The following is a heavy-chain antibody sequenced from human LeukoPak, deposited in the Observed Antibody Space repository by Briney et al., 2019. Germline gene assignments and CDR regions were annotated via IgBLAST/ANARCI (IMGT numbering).Heavy chain of an antibody. J-gene: IGHJ3*02. CDR1: GGSFSDYY. CDR2: ITHSGST. V-gene: IGHV4-34*01. CDR3: ARRLYSSGHDAFDI. D-gene: IGHD6-19*01. Sequence: SETLSLTCAVYGGSFSDYYWIWISQSPGKGLEWIGEITHSGSTNYNPSLKSRVTISVDTSNNQFSLRLSSVTAADTAVYYCARRLYSSGHDAFDIWGQGTMVTVSS.